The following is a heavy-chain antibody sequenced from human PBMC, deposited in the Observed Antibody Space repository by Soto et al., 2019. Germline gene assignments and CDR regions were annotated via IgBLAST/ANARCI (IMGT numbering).Heavy chain of an antibody. CDR3: ASGEYYYDSSGYHAFDI. V-gene: IGHV1-69*13. CDR2: IIPIFGTT. J-gene: IGHJ3*02. CDR1: GGTFSSYA. D-gene: IGHD3-22*01. Sequence: SVKVSCKASGGTFSSYAINLVRQAPGQGLEWMGGIIPIFGTTNYAQKFQGRVTITADESTSTAYMELSSLRSEDTAVYYCASGEYYYDSSGYHAFDIWGQGTMVTVSS.